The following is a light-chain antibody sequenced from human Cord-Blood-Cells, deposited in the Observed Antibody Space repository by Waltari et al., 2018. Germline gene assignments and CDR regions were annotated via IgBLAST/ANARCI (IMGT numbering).Light chain of an antibody. J-gene: IGLJ3*02. Sequence: QSALTQPRSVSGSPGQSVTISCTGTSSDVGGYNYVSWYQQHPGKAPQLMIYDVSKRPSWVPDRFSGSKSGNTASLTISGLQAEDEADYYCCSYAGSYTWVFGGGTKLTVL. CDR2: DVS. V-gene: IGLV2-11*01. CDR1: SSDVGGYNY. CDR3: CSYAGSYTWV.